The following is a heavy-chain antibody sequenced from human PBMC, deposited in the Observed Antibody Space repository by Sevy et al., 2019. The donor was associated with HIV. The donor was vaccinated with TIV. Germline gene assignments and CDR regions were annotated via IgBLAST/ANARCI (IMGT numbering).Heavy chain of an antibody. Sequence: GGSLRLSCAASGFIFDNYAMHWVRQAPGKGLEWVSVISCDGDTTYYADSVKGRFTISRDNSKNSLYLQLNSLKTEDIAFYYCAKCHVLSCNTVLLDFWGRGTLVTVSS. V-gene: IGHV3-43D*04. J-gene: IGHJ4*02. D-gene: IGHD3-9*01. CDR1: GFIFDNYA. CDR2: ISCDGDTT. CDR3: AKCHVLSCNTVLLDF.